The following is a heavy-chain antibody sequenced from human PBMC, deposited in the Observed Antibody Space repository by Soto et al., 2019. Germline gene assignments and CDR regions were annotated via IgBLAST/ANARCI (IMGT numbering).Heavy chain of an antibody. CDR2: IYSGGST. CDR1: GGFVNSDTHS. J-gene: IGHJ6*02. CDR3: ARFVRSCSATTCSTRADV. D-gene: IGHD2-2*01. Sequence: QVQLQESGPGLVKPSETLSLTCTVSGGFVNSDTHSWSWIRQPPGKRLEWIGFIYSGGSTKNPSLRSRVTMSVDTSKNQFSLKLRSVIVADTAAYHCARFVRSCSATTCSTRADVCGQGITVTVSS. V-gene: IGHV4-61*01.